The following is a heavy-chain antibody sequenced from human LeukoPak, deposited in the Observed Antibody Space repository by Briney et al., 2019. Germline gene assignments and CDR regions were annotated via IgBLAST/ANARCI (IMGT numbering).Heavy chain of an antibody. J-gene: IGHJ4*02. CDR2: INPDSGGT. CDR1: GYTFNFYY. V-gene: IGHV1-2*02. D-gene: IGHD4-17*01. CDR3: ARGPHHGDYLDY. Sequence: ASVKVSCKSSGYTFNFYYMHWVRQAPGQGLEWMGWINPDSGGTNYAQKFQGRVTMTRDTSISTAYVELSRLRSDDSAVYYCARGPHHGDYLDYWGQGTLVTVSS.